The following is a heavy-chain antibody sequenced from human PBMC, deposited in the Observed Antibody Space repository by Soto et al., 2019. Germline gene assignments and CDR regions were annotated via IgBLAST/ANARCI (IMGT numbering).Heavy chain of an antibody. D-gene: IGHD2-8*01. CDR3: ARDNGMARSFDP. V-gene: IGHV3-48*02. CDR1: GFTFSSYS. CDR2: ISIGSTTI. J-gene: IGHJ5*02. Sequence: EVQVVESGGGLVQPGGSLRLSCEASGFTFSSYSMNWVRQAPGKGLEWVSYISIGSTTIFYADSVKGRFTISRDNAKNSLYLQMNSLRNEDTAVYYCARDNGMARSFDPWGQGTLVTVSS.